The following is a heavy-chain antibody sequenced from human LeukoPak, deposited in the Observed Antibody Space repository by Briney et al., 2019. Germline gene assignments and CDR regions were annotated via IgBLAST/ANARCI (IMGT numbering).Heavy chain of an antibody. Sequence: VASVKVSCKASGGTFSSYAISWVRQAPGQGLEWMGGIIPIFGTANFAQKFQGRVTITADESTSTAYMELSSLRSEDTAVYYCARTLYQTPHTAYFDYWGQGTLVTVSS. V-gene: IGHV1-69*13. D-gene: IGHD2-15*01. CDR2: IIPIFGTA. CDR1: GGTFSSYA. J-gene: IGHJ4*02. CDR3: ARTLYQTPHTAYFDY.